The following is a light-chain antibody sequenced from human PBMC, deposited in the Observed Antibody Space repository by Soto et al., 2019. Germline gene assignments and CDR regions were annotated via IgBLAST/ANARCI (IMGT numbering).Light chain of an antibody. J-gene: IGKJ4*01. Sequence: DIVMTQSPDSLAVSLGERATINCKSSQSVLYSSNNRNYLAWYQQRLGQPPKLIFYWASTRESGAPDRFSGSGSGTDFTLTISSLQAEDVAVYYCQQYYSAPLTFGGGTKVHIK. V-gene: IGKV4-1*01. CDR1: QSVLYSSNNRNY. CDR2: WAS. CDR3: QQYYSAPLT.